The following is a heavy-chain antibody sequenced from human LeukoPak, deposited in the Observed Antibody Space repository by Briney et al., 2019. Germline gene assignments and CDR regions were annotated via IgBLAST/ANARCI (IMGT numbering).Heavy chain of an antibody. Sequence: AGGSLRLSCAASGFTFSSYAMSRVRQAPGKGLEWVSAISGSGGSTYYADSVKGRFTISRDNSKNTLYLQMNSLRAEGTAVYYCAKGNSGYEYYFDYWGQGTLVTVSS. D-gene: IGHD5-12*01. CDR1: GFTFSSYA. V-gene: IGHV3-23*01. CDR2: ISGSGGST. J-gene: IGHJ4*02. CDR3: AKGNSGYEYYFDY.